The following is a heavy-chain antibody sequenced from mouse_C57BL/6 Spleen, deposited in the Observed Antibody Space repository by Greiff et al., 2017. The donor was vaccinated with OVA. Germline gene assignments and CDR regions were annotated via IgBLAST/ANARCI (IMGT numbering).Heavy chain of an antibody. D-gene: IGHD1-1*01. J-gene: IGHJ3*01. V-gene: IGHV5-12*01. Sequence: EVQLVESGGGLVQPGGSLKLSCAASGFTFSDYYMYWVRQTPEKRLEWVAYISNGGGSTYYPDTVTGRFTISRDNAKNTLYLQMSRLKSEDTAMYYCARQATVVGKRFAYWGQGTLVTVSA. CDR2: ISNGGGST. CDR3: ARQATVVGKRFAY. CDR1: GFTFSDYY.